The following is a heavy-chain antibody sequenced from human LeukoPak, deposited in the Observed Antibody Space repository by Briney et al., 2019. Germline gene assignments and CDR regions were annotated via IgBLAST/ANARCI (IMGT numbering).Heavy chain of an antibody. J-gene: IGHJ4*02. V-gene: IGHV3-48*03. D-gene: IGHD4-17*01. CDR2: MSGSGSTI. Sequence: GGSLRLSCAASGFTFINYEMTWVRQAPGKGLEWVSYMSGSGSTIYYADSVKGRFTISRDNAKNSLYLQMNSLRAEDTAVYYCALGDYGAPFDYWGQGTLVTVSS. CDR3: ALGDYGAPFDY. CDR1: GFTFINYE.